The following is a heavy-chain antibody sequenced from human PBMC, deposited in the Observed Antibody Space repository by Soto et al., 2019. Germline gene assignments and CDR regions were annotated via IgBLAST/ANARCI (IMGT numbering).Heavy chain of an antibody. J-gene: IGHJ4*02. Sequence: SETLSLTCTVSGGSISSSSYYWGWIRQPPGKGLEWIGSIYYSGSTYYNPSLKSRVTISVDTSKNQFSLKLSSVTAADTAVYYCAKDSQYCGGGFCYMGNYGSAFGYWGKGTLVTVSS. CDR1: GGSISSSSYY. CDR3: AKDSQYCGGGFCYMGNYGSAFGY. D-gene: IGHD2-21*01. CDR2: IYYSGST. V-gene: IGHV4-39*02.